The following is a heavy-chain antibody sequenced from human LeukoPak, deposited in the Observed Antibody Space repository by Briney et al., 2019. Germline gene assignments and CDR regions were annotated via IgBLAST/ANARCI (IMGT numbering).Heavy chain of an antibody. CDR2: ISYDVSTK. CDR3: ARYYVGALDW. Sequence: PGRSLRLSCAASGFTFSSYAIHWVRRAPGKGLEWVAIISYDVSTKYGDSVKSRFTISRDNSKNTVYLQMNSLRVEDTAIYYCARYYVGALDWWGQGSQVTVSS. D-gene: IGHD1-26*01. CDR1: GFTFSSYA. J-gene: IGHJ4*02. V-gene: IGHV3-30*03.